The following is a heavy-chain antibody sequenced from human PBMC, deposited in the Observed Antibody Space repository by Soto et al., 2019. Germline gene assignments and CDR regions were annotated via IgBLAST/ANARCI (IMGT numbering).Heavy chain of an antibody. CDR2: INSVSTFT. Sequence: AVGSLRLSCAASGFTFSDYFMAWIRQAPGKGLEWVSYINSVSTFTNYADSVKGRFTIARDNAKNSLYLQMNSLRAEDTAVYFCAREGHTMINTDYYALGVCGRRTTVTVSS. CDR1: GFTFSDYF. J-gene: IGHJ6*02. D-gene: IGHD3-22*01. CDR3: AREGHTMINTDYYALGV. V-gene: IGHV3-11*06.